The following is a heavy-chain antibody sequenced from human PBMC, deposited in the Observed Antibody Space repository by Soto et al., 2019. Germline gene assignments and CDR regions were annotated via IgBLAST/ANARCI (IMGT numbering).Heavy chain of an antibody. CDR1: GFTFSRHS. Sequence: PGGSLRLSCAASGFTFSRHSMNWVRQAPGKGLEWVSNISSSSTIMFYADSVEGRFTISRDNSKNTVYLQMNSLRLEDTAVYYCARGPSYSDSYFDYWGQGTLVTVSS. CDR3: ARGPSYSDSYFDY. CDR2: ISSSSTIM. D-gene: IGHD4-17*01. V-gene: IGHV3-48*01. J-gene: IGHJ4*02.